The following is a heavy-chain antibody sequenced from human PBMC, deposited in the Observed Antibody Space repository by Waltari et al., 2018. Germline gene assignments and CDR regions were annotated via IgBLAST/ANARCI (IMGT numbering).Heavy chain of an antibody. J-gene: IGHJ3*02. Sequence: EVQLVESGGGLVQHGVSLRLSCAASGFTFGDYAMHGVRQVPGKGLEWVSGITWNSGRIGYADSVKGRLTTSRDNAKNSLYLQMNSLRVDDTALYYCAKDRYGDAYDAFDIWGQGTLVTVSS. V-gene: IGHV3-9*01. CDR1: GFTFGDYA. D-gene: IGHD2-21*02. CDR2: ITWNSGRI. CDR3: AKDRYGDAYDAFDI.